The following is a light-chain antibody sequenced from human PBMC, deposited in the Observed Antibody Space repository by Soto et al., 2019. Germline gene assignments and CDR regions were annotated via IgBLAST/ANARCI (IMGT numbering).Light chain of an antibody. J-gene: IGKJ2*01. Sequence: EIVLTQSPGTLSASPGERDTLSCRASQSVSSSYLAWYQQKPGQAPRLLIYGASSRATGIPDRFSGSGSGTDFTLTISRLEPEDFAVYYCQQYGSSPRTFGQGTKLEIK. CDR1: QSVSSSY. CDR3: QQYGSSPRT. CDR2: GAS. V-gene: IGKV3-20*01.